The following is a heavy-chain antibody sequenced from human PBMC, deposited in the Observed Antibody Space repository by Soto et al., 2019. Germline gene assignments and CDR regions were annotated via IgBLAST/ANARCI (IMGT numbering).Heavy chain of an antibody. CDR1: GFTFSSYA. CDR2: ISGSGGST. D-gene: IGHD3-10*01. V-gene: IGHV3-23*01. J-gene: IGHJ4*02. Sequence: LRLSCAASGFTFSSYAMSWVRQAPGKGLEWVSAISGSGGSTYYADSVKGRFTISRDNSKNTLYLQMNSLRAEDTAVYYCAKDRIGGSGSWNPYYFDYWGQGTLVTVSS. CDR3: AKDRIGGSGSWNPYYFDY.